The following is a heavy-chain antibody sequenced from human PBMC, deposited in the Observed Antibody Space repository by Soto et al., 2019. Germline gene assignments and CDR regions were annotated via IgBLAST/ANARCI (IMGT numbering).Heavy chain of an antibody. V-gene: IGHV1-69*02. Sequence: QVQLVQSGAAVKKPGSSVKVSCKASGGTFSSYTISWVRQAPGQGLEWMGRIIPILGIANYAQKFQGRVTITADKSTSTAYMELSSLRSEDTAVYYCARGGDDNWFDPWGQGTLVTVSS. CDR1: GGTFSSYT. CDR2: IIPILGIA. D-gene: IGHD4-17*01. CDR3: ARGGDDNWFDP. J-gene: IGHJ5*02.